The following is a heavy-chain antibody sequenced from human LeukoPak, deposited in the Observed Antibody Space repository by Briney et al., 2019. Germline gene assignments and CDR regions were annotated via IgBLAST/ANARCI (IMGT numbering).Heavy chain of an antibody. Sequence: PGGSLRLSCAASGFTFSSYGMHWVRQAPGKGLEWVAVMSYDGSNKYYADSVKGRFTISRDNSKNTLYLQMNSLRAEDTAVYYCARDYSSSSLRVMDYYYMDVWGRGTTVTVSS. D-gene: IGHD6-6*01. J-gene: IGHJ6*03. CDR1: GFTFSSYG. V-gene: IGHV3-30*03. CDR3: ARDYSSSSLRVMDYYYMDV. CDR2: MSYDGSNK.